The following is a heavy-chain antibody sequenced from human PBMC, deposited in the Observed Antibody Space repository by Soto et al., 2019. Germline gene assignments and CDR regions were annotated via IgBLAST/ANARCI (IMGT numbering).Heavy chain of an antibody. CDR1: GYTFTSYG. J-gene: IGHJ3*02. Sequence: ASVKVSCKASGYTFTSYGISWVRQAPGQGLEWMGWISAYNGNTNYAQKLQGRVTMTTDTSTSTAYMELRSLRSDDTAWYYWGRDEGWELLFFAFDIWGQGTMVTVSS. V-gene: IGHV1-18*01. CDR2: ISAYNGNT. CDR3: GRDEGWELLFFAFDI. D-gene: IGHD1-26*01.